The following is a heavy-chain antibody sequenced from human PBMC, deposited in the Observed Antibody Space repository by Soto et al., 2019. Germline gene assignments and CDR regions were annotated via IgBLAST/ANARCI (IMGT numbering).Heavy chain of an antibody. CDR1: GGTFSSYA. CDR2: IIPIFGTA. J-gene: IGHJ6*02. V-gene: IGHV1-69*13. CDR3: ARGKIFGVVMPYYYYYYGMDV. D-gene: IGHD3-3*01. Sequence: SVKVTCKASGGTFSSYAISWVRQAPGQGLEWMGGIIPIFGTANYAQKFQVRVTITADESTSTAYMELSSLRSEDTAVYYCARGKIFGVVMPYYYYYYGMDVWGQGTRVTVSS.